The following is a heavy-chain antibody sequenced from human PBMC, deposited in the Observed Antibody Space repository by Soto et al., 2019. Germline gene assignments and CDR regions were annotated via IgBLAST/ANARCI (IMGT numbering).Heavy chain of an antibody. CDR1: GGSISSSNW. CDR3: ARGSSRYFDY. CDR2: IYHSGST. V-gene: IGHV4-4*02. J-gene: IGHJ4*02. Sequence: PSETLSLTCAVSGGSISSSNWWSWVRQPPGKGLEWIGEIYHSGSTNYNPSLKSRVTISVDKPKNQFSLKLSSVTAADTAVYYCARGSSRYFDYWGQGTLVTVSS.